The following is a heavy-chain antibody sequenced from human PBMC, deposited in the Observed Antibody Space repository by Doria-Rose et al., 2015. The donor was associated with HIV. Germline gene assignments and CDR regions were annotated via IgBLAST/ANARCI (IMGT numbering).Heavy chain of an antibody. D-gene: IGHD3-3*01. Sequence: VESGGGLVQPGESLRLSCAASGFTFNSYEMSWVRQTPGKGLEWVSYISSSGRTIYYADSVKGRFAISRDNAKNSLYLQMDSLRAEDTAVYYCARAPSRLLEWLLRPIFYFDYWGQGTLVTVSS. CDR2: ISSSGRTI. J-gene: IGHJ4*02. CDR1: GFTFNSYE. CDR3: ARAPSRLLEWLLRPIFYFDY. V-gene: IGHV3-48*03.